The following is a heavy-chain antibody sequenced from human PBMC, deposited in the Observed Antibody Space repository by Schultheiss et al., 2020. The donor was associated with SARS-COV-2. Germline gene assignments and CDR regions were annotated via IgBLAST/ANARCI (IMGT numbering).Heavy chain of an antibody. D-gene: IGHD5-18*01. CDR3: ARTASGYSYGFCDY. J-gene: IGHJ4*02. CDR1: GFTFSSYA. CDR2: ISYDGSNK. Sequence: GGSLRLSCAASGFTFSSYAMHWVRQAPGKGLEWVAVISYDGSNKYYADSVKGRFTISRDNSKNTLYLQMNSLRAEDTAVYYCARTASGYSYGFCDYWGQGALVTVSS. V-gene: IGHV3-30*01.